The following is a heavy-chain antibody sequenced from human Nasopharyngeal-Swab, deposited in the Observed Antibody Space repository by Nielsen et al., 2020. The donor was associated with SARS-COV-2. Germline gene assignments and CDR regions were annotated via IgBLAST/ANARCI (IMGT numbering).Heavy chain of an antibody. CDR3: ARVLRGSSWYPVSAEYNWLDP. D-gene: IGHD6-13*01. J-gene: IGHJ5*02. CDR2: IYYSGST. Sequence: WIRQPPGKGLEWIGSIYYSGSTYYNPSLKSRVTISVDTSKNQFSLKLSSVTAADTAVYYCARVLRGSSWYPVSAEYNWLDPWGQGTLVTVSS. V-gene: IGHV4-39*07.